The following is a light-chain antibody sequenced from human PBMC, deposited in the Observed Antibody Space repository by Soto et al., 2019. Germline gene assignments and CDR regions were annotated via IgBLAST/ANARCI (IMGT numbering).Light chain of an antibody. Sequence: QSVLTQPPSVSGAPGQRVTISCTGSSSNIGAGYDVHWYQQRPGTAPKLLIFGNSHRPSGVPDRFSASKSGTSASLAITGLQAEDEADYYCQSYDNTLSGVVFGGGTQLTVL. V-gene: IGLV1-40*01. CDR3: QSYDNTLSGVV. J-gene: IGLJ2*01. CDR2: GNS. CDR1: SSNIGAGYD.